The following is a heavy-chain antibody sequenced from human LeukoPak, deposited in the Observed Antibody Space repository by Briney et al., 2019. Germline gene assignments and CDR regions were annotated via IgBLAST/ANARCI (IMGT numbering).Heavy chain of an antibody. V-gene: IGHV3-33*01. Sequence: PGRSLRLSCAASGFTFSSYGMHWVREAPGKGLECVAVIWYDGSNKYYADSVKGRFTISTHNSKNTLYLQMNSLRAEDTAVYYCARDLDTAMVLDYWGQGTLVTVSS. D-gene: IGHD5-18*01. CDR1: GFTFSSYG. J-gene: IGHJ4*02. CDR3: ARDLDTAMVLDY. CDR2: IWYDGSNK.